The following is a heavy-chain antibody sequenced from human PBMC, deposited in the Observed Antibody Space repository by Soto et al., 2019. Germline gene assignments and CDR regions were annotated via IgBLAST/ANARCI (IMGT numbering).Heavy chain of an antibody. CDR2: IYPGDSDT. J-gene: IGHJ6*02. Sequence: PGESLKISCKGSGYTYTTYWIGWVRQMPGKGLEWMGIIYPGDSDTRYSPSFQGQVTISADKSISTAYLQWSSLKASDTAMYYCASPGGGLNHYYYYGMDVWGQGTTVTVSS. V-gene: IGHV5-51*01. D-gene: IGHD3-16*01. CDR1: GYTYTTYW. CDR3: ASPGGGLNHYYYYGMDV.